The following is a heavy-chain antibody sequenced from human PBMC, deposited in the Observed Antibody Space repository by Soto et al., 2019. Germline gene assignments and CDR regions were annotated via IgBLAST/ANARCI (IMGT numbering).Heavy chain of an antibody. D-gene: IGHD6-19*01. CDR1: GFTFGSYG. J-gene: IGHJ5*02. V-gene: IGHV3-30*18. Sequence: GGSLRLSCAASGFTFGSYGMHRVRQAPGKGLEWVAVISYDGSNKYYADSVKGRFTISRDNYKNTLYLQMNSLRAEDTAVYYCAKRSRLRGNWFDPWGQGNLVTVSS. CDR3: AKRSRLRGNWFDP. CDR2: ISYDGSNK.